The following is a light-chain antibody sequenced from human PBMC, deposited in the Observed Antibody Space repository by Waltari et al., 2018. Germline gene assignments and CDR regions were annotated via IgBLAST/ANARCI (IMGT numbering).Light chain of an antibody. J-gene: IGKJ3*01. Sequence: IQLTQSPSPLSASVGDRVTITCRASQGISSYLAWYQQKPGKAPKLLIYAASTLQSGVPSRFSGSGSGTDFTLTISSLQPEDFATYYCQQLNSYPITFGPGTKVDIK. CDR1: QGISSY. CDR3: QQLNSYPIT. CDR2: AAS. V-gene: IGKV1-9*01.